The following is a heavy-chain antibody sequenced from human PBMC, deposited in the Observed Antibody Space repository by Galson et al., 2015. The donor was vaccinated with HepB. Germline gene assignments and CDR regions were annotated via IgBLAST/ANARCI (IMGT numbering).Heavy chain of an antibody. Sequence: SLKVSCKASGYTFTGYYMHWVRQAPGQGLEWMGWINPNSGGTNYAQKFQGWVTTTRDTSISTAYMELSRLRSDDTAVYYCARDHYYGSGSYDFDYWGQGTMVTVSS. CDR2: INPNSGGT. V-gene: IGHV1-2*04. CDR1: GYTFTGYY. J-gene: IGHJ4*02. CDR3: ARDHYYGSGSYDFDY. D-gene: IGHD3-10*01.